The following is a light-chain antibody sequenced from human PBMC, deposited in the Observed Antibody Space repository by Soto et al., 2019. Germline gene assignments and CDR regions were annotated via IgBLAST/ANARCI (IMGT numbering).Light chain of an antibody. CDR3: QQSYSTPQT. CDR1: QSISSY. J-gene: IGKJ2*01. V-gene: IGKV1-39*01. CDR2: AAS. Sequence: DIQMTQSPSSLSASVGDRVTITCRASQSISSYLNWYQQKPGKAPKLLIYAASSLQSGVPSRFSGSRSGTDFTLIISSLQPEDFATYYCQQSYSTPQTCGRGTKLEIK.